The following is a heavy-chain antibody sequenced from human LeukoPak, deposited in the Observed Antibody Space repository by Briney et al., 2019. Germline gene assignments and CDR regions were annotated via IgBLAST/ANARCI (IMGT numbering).Heavy chain of an antibody. J-gene: IGHJ3*02. CDR1: GFTFSSYS. CDR3: ARPGITGTMGYGAFDI. Sequence: PGGSLRLSCAASGFTFSSYSINWVRQAPGKGLEWASSIDSSSSYIYYADSVKGRFTISRDNAKNSLFLQMNSLRVEDTAVYYCARPGITGTMGYGAFDIWGQGTRVTVSS. CDR2: IDSSSSYI. V-gene: IGHV3-21*01. D-gene: IGHD1-7*01.